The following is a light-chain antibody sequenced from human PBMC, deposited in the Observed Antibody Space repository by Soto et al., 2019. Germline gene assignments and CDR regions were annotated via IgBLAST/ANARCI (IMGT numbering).Light chain of an antibody. CDR2: GAS. V-gene: IGKV3-15*01. Sequence: TVMTQSQAILSASPGERVTLSCRASESVNTNLAWYQQKPGQGPRLLVYGASTRATGIPARFSGSGSGTEFSLTISSLQSDDFAVYPCQPSNNWPPAFGQGTKVEMK. J-gene: IGKJ1*01. CDR1: ESVNTN. CDR3: QPSNNWPPA.